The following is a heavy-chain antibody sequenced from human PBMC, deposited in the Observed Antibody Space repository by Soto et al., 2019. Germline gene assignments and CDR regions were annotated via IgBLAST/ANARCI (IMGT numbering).Heavy chain of an antibody. CDR2: ISGSGGST. V-gene: IGHV3-23*01. CDR1: GFTFSSDA. Sequence: GGSLRLSCAASGFTFSSDAMSWVRLAPGTGLEWVSAISGSGGSTYYADSVKGRFTISRDNSKNTLFLQMNSLRAEDTAVYYCAKGDSSSWTYFYYYYMDVWGKGTTVTVSS. CDR3: AKGDSSSWTYFYYYYMDV. D-gene: IGHD6-13*01. J-gene: IGHJ6*03.